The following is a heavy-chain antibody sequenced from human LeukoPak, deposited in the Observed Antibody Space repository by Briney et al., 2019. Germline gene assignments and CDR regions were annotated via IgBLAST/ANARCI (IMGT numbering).Heavy chain of an antibody. CDR3: VKVYYDFWSAYSGYCHY. V-gene: IGHV3-64D*09. CDR2: ISNNGGRT. Sequence: GGSLRLSCSATGFTFITYAMHWVRQAPGKGLEYVSAISNNGGRTSYADSVKGRFAISRDNSKNTLYLQMSSLRAEDTAVYYCVKVYYDFWSAYSGYCHYCGQGTLVTVSS. D-gene: IGHD3-3*01. J-gene: IGHJ4*02. CDR1: GFTFITYA.